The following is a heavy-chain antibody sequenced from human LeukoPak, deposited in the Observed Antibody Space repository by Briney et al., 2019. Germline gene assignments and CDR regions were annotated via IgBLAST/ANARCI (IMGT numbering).Heavy chain of an antibody. Sequence: GGSLRLSCAASGFTFSSYSMNWVRQAPGKGLEWVSSISSSSSYIYYADSVKGRFTISRDNAKNSLYLQMNSLRAEDTAVYYCAKVRDDSSGYYFDYWGQGTLVTVSS. D-gene: IGHD3-22*01. V-gene: IGHV3-21*01. CDR2: ISSSSSYI. CDR1: GFTFSSYS. J-gene: IGHJ4*02. CDR3: AKVRDDSSGYYFDY.